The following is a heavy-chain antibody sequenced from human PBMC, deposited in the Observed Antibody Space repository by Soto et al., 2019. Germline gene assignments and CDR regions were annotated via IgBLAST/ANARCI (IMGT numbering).Heavy chain of an antibody. CDR3: ARGDYGSVSHDYSYYGMDV. CDR1: GFTFSSYG. V-gene: IGHV3-30*03. CDR2: ITYDGSNK. D-gene: IGHD3-10*01. J-gene: IGHJ6*02. Sequence: QVQLVESGGGVVQPGRSLRLSCAASGFTFSSYGMHWVRQAPGQGLEWVGGITYDGSNKYYADSVKGRFTISRDNSTNTLYLQMNSLRSDDTSVYYGARGDYGSVSHDYSYYGMDVWGQGTTVTVSS.